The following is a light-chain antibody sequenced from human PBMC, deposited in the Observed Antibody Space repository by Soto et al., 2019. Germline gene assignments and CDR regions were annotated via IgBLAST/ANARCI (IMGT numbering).Light chain of an antibody. CDR3: SSYTSSSTLGL. CDR2: EVS. V-gene: IGLV2-14*01. CDR1: SSDVGGYNY. Sequence: QSALTQPASVSGSPGQSITISCTGTSSDVGGYNYVSWYQQHAGKAPKLMIYEVSNRPSGVSNRFSGSKSGNTSSLTISGRQAEDEADYYCSSYTSSSTLGLFGGGTKLTGL. J-gene: IGLJ3*02.